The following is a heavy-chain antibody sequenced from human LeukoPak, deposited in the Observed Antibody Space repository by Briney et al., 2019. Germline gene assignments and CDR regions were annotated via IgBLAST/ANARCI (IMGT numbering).Heavy chain of an antibody. CDR3: ARDGLHCSGGSCYPENWFDP. CDR2: INPNSGGT. J-gene: IGHJ5*02. V-gene: IGHV1-2*02. CDR1: GYTFTGYY. Sequence: GASVKVSCKASGYTFTGYYMHWVRQAPGQGLEWMGWINPNSGGTNYAQEFQGRVTMTRDTSISTAYMELSRLRSDDTAVYYCARDGLHCSGGSCYPENWFDPWGQGTLVTVSS. D-gene: IGHD2-15*01.